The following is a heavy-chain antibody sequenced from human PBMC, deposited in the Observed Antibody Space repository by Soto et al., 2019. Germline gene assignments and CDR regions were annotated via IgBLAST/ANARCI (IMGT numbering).Heavy chain of an antibody. D-gene: IGHD5-18*01. J-gene: IGHJ6*02. CDR3: ARDRGYSYGPDYYYYGMDV. CDR2: IWYDGSNK. Sequence: QVQLVESGGGVVQPGRSLRLSCAASGFTFSSYGMHWVRQAPGKGLEWVAVIWYDGSNKYYADSVKGRFTISRDNSKNPLYLQMNSLRAEDTAVYYCARDRGYSYGPDYYYYGMDVWGQGTTVTVSS. V-gene: IGHV3-33*01. CDR1: GFTFSSYG.